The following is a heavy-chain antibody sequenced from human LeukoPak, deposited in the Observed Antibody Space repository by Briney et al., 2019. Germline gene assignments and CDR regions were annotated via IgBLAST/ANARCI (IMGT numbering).Heavy chain of an antibody. CDR2: ISCSSGST. Sequence: PGGSLRLSCAASGFTFSSYAMSWVRHAPGKGLECVSAISCSSGSTHYADPVKGRYTISRDNSKHTPYAQINNLRAHATALQYCAKDKYFYGSGSYLDYWGQGTPVTVSS. D-gene: IGHD3-10*01. CDR1: GFTFSSYA. CDR3: AKDKYFYGSGSYLDY. V-gene: IGHV3-23*01. J-gene: IGHJ4*02.